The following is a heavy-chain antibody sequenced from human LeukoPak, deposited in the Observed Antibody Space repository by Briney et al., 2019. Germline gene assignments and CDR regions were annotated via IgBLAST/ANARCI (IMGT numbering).Heavy chain of an antibody. Sequence: EASVKVSCKASGGIFSSYAISWVRQAPGQGLEWMGGIIPILGIANYAQKFQGRVTITADKSTSTAYMDLSSLRSEDTAVYYCARDLPPYYFDYWGQGTLVTVSS. V-gene: IGHV1-69*04. CDR1: GGIFSSYA. CDR2: IIPILGIA. J-gene: IGHJ4*02. CDR3: ARDLPPYYFDY.